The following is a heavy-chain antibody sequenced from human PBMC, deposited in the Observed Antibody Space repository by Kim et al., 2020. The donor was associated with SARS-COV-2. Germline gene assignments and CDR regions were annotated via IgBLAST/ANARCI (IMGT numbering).Heavy chain of an antibody. CDR1: GGSFSGYY. CDR3: ARVDYDSSGYFSRPYYFDY. V-gene: IGHV4-34*01. J-gene: IGHJ4*02. CDR2: INHSGST. Sequence: SETLSLTCAVYGGSFSGYYWSWIRQPPGKGLEWIGEINHSGSTNYNPSLKSRVTISVDTSKNQFSLKLSSVTAADTAVYYCARVDYDSSGYFSRPYYFDYWGQGTLVTVSS. D-gene: IGHD3-22*01.